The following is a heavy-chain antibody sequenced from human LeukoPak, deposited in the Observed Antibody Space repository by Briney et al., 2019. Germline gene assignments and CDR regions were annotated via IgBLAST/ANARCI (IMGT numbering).Heavy chain of an antibody. D-gene: IGHD6-19*01. J-gene: IGHJ5*01. CDR1: GFTFSNYD. CDR2: ISYDGTNK. CDR3: AKPISGGLAVTADWFHP. Sequence: GGSLRLSCAASGFTFSNYDMHWVRQAPGKGLEWVAVISYDGTNKYYADSVKGRFTISRDNSKNTLYLQLNTLRADDTATYYCAKPISGGLAVTADWFHPWGQGTLVVVSS. V-gene: IGHV3-30*18.